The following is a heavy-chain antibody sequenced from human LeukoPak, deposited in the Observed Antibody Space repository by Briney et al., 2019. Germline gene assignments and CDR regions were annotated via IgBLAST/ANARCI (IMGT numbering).Heavy chain of an antibody. CDR2: IYNSGST. D-gene: IGHD1-14*01. CDR3: ERRSNPPGRIDH. Sequence: PGGSLRLPCAASGFTVGYNYMTWVRQAPGKGLEWVAAIYNSGSTYYADSVKGRFTISRDNSKNTMYLQMNSLKGEDTAVYYCERRSNPPGRIDHWGQGTLVTVSS. J-gene: IGHJ4*02. V-gene: IGHV3-66*04. CDR1: GFTVGYNY.